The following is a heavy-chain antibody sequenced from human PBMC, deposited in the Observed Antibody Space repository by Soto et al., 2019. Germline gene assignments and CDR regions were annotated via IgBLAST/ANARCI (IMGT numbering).Heavy chain of an antibody. Sequence: QVQLVQSGAEVKKPGASVKVSCKASGYTFISYGISWVRQAPGQGLEWMGWISAYNGNTNYAQKLQGRVTITTDTSTSTAYMELRSLRSDDTDVYYCARDFRAGIYYGSGSSIDYWGQGTLVTVSS. CDR2: ISAYNGNT. CDR3: ARDFRAGIYYGSGSSIDY. CDR1: GYTFISYG. J-gene: IGHJ4*02. D-gene: IGHD3-10*01. V-gene: IGHV1-18*01.